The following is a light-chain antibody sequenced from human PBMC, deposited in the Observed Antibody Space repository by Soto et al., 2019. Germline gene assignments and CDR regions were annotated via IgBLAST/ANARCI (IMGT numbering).Light chain of an antibody. Sequence: EIVLTQSPATLSVSPGESATLPCRASQGVNIDLVWYQQKPGQAPKLLMFSASARVTGIPARFIGGGSETEFTLTISSLQPEDSAVYYCQQYNTWPFTFGPGTKVDIK. CDR1: QGVNID. CDR3: QQYNTWPFT. J-gene: IGKJ3*01. V-gene: IGKV3D-15*01. CDR2: SAS.